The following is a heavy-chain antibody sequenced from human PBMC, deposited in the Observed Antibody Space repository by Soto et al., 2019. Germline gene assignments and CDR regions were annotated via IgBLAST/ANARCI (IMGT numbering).Heavy chain of an antibody. CDR3: AKSAGDEGGMDV. D-gene: IGHD2-21*01. CDR1: GSTFSDYG. J-gene: IGHJ6*02. V-gene: IGHV3-30*18. Sequence: QVQLVESGGGVVQPGRSLRLSCAASGSTFSDYGMHWVRQAPGKGLDWVAIISYDGRNKIYADSAKGRFTVSRDNSKNTMFLEMNSLRTEDTAVYYCAKSAGDEGGMDVWGQGPTVTVSS. CDR2: ISYDGRNK.